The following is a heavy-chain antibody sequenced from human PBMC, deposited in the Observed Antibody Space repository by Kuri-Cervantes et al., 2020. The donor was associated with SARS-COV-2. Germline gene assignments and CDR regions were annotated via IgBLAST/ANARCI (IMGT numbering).Heavy chain of an antibody. J-gene: IGHJ4*02. V-gene: IGHV1-69*04. D-gene: IGHD6-6*01. CDR1: GGTFSSYA. Sequence: SVKVSCKASGGTFSSYAISWVRQAPGQGLEWMGRIIPILGIANYAQKFQGRVTITADKSTSTAYMELSSLRSDDTAVYYCARDLGSSSQDDYWGQGTLVTVSS. CDR2: IIPILGIA. CDR3: ARDLGSSSQDDY.